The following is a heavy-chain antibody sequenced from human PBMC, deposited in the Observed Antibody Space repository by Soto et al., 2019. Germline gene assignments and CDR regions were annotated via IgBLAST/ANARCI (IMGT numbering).Heavy chain of an antibody. CDR2: IKSKTVGGTT. D-gene: IGHD3-22*01. J-gene: IGHJ4*02. CDR1: GFTFSNAW. Sequence: EGSLRLSCAASGFTFSNAWTNWVRQAPGKGLEWVGRIKSKTVGGTTDYAAPVKGRFTISRDDSKNTLYLQMNSLKTEDTAVYYCTTTYFDRSAYTYHDYWGQGTLVTVSS. CDR3: TTTYFDRSAYTYHDY. V-gene: IGHV3-15*07.